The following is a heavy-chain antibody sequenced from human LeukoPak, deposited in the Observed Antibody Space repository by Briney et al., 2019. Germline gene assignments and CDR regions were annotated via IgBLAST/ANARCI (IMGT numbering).Heavy chain of an antibody. D-gene: IGHD3-3*02. Sequence: GGSLRLSCAASGFTFSNYPINWVRQAPGKGLEWVSYISSSGSTTYYADSLKGRFTVSRDNAKNSLSLQMNSLRAEDTAVYYCARVHTWGIYTYYYMDVWGKGTTVTVSS. V-gene: IGHV3-48*04. CDR1: GFTFSNYP. J-gene: IGHJ6*03. CDR3: ARVHTWGIYTYYYMDV. CDR2: ISSSGSTT.